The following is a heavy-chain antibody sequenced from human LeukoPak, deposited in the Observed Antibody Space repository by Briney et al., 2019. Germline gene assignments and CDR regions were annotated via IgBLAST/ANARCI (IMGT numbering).Heavy chain of an antibody. J-gene: IGHJ5*02. Sequence: ASVKVSCKASGYTFTNYGISWVRQAPGQGLEWMGWISAYNGNTNYAQKLQGRVTMTTDTSTSTAYMELRSMRSDDTAVYYCARDYGDYGCFDPWGQGTLVTVSS. CDR2: ISAYNGNT. CDR1: GYTFTNYG. CDR3: ARDYGDYGCFDP. V-gene: IGHV1-18*01. D-gene: IGHD4-17*01.